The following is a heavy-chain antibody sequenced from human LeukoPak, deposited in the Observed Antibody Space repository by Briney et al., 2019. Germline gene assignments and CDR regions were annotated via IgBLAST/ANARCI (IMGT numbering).Heavy chain of an antibody. CDR1: GYTFTSYA. CDR2: SNTNTGNP. CDR3: ARARSRIVGAKNWFDP. J-gene: IGHJ5*02. D-gene: IGHD1-26*01. Sequence: GASVKVSCKASGYTFTSYAMNWVRQAPGQGLEWMGWSNTNTGNPTYAPGFTGRFVFSLDNSVSTAYLQISSLKADDTAVYSCARARSRIVGAKNWFDPWGQGTLVTVSS. V-gene: IGHV7-4-1*02.